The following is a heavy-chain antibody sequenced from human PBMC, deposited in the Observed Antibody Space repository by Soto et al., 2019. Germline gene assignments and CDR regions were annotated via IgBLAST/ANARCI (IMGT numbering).Heavy chain of an antibody. V-gene: IGHV4-31*03. Sequence: LSLTCTVSGGYISSGGYYWSWIRQHPGKSLKWIGYIFYSGTTYYNPSLKSRVTISVDTSKNQFSLKLISVTAADTAVYYCARSVDPWVQGTLVTVSS. CDR2: IFYSGTT. CDR1: GGYISSGGYY. CDR3: ARSVDP. J-gene: IGHJ5*02.